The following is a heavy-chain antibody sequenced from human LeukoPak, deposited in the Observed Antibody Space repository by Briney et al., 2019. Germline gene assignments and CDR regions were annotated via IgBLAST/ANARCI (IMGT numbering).Heavy chain of an antibody. CDR1: GYTFTAYY. D-gene: IGHD3-10*01. Sequence: GASVKVSCKASGYTFTAYYMDWVRRAPGQGLEWLGAINPTGGSSAYTQTFQGRVTMPRDTSTSPVYMELGRLRSEVTAVYYCVRGGVAQGVNDIYFDPWGQGTLVTVSS. V-gene: IGHV1-46*01. CDR2: INPTGGSS. J-gene: IGHJ5*02. CDR3: VRGGVAQGVNDIYFDP.